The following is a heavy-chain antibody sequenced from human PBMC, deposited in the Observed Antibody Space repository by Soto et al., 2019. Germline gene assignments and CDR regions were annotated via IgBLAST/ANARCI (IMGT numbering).Heavy chain of an antibody. CDR2: ISSSSSYI. CDR1: GFTFSSYS. Sequence: GGSLRLSCAASGFTFSSYSMNWVRQAPGKGLEWVSSISSSSSYIYYADSVKGRFTISRDNAKNSLYLQMNSLRAEGTAVYYCAREMGASGYCSSTSCYHYYYYGMDVWGQGTTVTVSS. D-gene: IGHD2-2*01. J-gene: IGHJ6*02. V-gene: IGHV3-21*01. CDR3: AREMGASGYCSSTSCYHYYYYGMDV.